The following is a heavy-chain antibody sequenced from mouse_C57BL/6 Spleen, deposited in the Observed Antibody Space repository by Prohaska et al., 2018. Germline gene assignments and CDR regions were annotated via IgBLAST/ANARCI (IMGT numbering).Heavy chain of an antibody. CDR3: ARDLTGHFDY. J-gene: IGHJ2*01. D-gene: IGHD4-1*01. Sequence: EVQLVESGGGLVKPGGSLKLSCAASGFTFSSYAMSWVRQTPEKRLEWVATISDGGSYTYYPDNVKGRFTISRDNAKNNLYLQMSHLKSEDTAMYYCARDLTGHFDYWGQGTTLTVSS. CDR2: ISDGGSYT. V-gene: IGHV5-4*01. CDR1: GFTFSSYA.